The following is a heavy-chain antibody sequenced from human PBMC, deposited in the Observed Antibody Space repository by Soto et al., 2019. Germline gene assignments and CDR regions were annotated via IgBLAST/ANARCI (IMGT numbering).Heavy chain of an antibody. CDR3: ARDDYGSGSPEGYYYYGMDV. Sequence: GGSLRLSCAASGFTFSSYWMHWVRQAPGKGLVWVSRINSDGSSTSYADSVKGRFTISRDNAKNTLYLQMNSLRAEDTAVYYCARDDYGSGSPEGYYYYGMDVWGQGTTVTASS. V-gene: IGHV3-74*01. CDR2: INSDGSST. D-gene: IGHD3-10*01. J-gene: IGHJ6*02. CDR1: GFTFSSYW.